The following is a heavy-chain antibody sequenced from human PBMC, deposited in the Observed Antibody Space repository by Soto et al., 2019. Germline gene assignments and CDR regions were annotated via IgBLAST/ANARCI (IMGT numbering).Heavy chain of an antibody. CDR3: ARDFPDRTRAGAHLFDP. CDR1: GYTVTNYY. V-gene: IGHV1-46*04. Sequence: ASVKVSCKASGYTVTNYYMHWVRQAPGQGLEWMGIINPIGDDTTYAQKLQGRVTMTRDNSKNTLYLQMDSLRVEDTAVYFCARDFPDRTRAGAHLFDPWGQGALVTVSS. CDR2: INPIGDDT. D-gene: IGHD1-1*01. J-gene: IGHJ5*02.